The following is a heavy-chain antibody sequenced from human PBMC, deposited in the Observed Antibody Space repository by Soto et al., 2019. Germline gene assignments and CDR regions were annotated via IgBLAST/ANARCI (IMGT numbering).Heavy chain of an antibody. CDR2: ISAYNGNT. Sequence: AASVKVSCKASGYTFTSYGISWVRQAPGQGLEWMGWISAYNGNTNYAQKLQGRVTMTTDTSTSTAYMELRSLRSDDTAVYYCARGYYDILTAFGDYYYYGMDVWGQGTTVTVSS. CDR1: GYTFTSYG. D-gene: IGHD3-9*01. CDR3: ARGYYDILTAFGDYYYYGMDV. V-gene: IGHV1-18*04. J-gene: IGHJ6*02.